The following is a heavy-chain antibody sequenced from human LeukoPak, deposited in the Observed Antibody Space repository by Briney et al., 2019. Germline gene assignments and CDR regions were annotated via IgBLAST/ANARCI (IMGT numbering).Heavy chain of an antibody. Sequence: GGSLRLSCAASGFTFSGYAMSWVGQAPGKGLEGVSAISSSGDNTYYADSVKGRFTTSRDNSKNTLYLQMNSLRVEDTALYYCAKDPRASSGYWGQGTLVTVSS. D-gene: IGHD6-6*01. CDR1: GFTFSGYA. CDR3: AKDPRASSGY. V-gene: IGHV3-23*01. J-gene: IGHJ4*02. CDR2: ISSSGDNT.